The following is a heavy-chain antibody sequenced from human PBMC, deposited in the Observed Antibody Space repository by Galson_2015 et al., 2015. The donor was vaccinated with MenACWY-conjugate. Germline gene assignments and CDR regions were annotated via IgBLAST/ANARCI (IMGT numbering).Heavy chain of an antibody. D-gene: IGHD6-13*01. V-gene: IGHV3-7*03. J-gene: IGHJ4*02. CDR2: IKQDGSEK. CDR1: GFTFGSLW. CDR3: RISSNWYFYY. Sequence: SLRLSCAASGFTFGSLWMSWVRQAPGKGLEWVARIKQDGSEKYYGDSVRGRFTVSRDNAKKSLYLEMNNLRAEDTAVYYCRISSNWYFYYWGQGTLVTVSS.